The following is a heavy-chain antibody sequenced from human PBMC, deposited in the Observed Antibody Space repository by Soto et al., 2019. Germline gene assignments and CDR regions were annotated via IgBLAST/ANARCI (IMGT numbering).Heavy chain of an antibody. CDR2: IYYSGST. D-gene: IGHD3-10*01. CDR3: ARDQGVGYYGSGSYYNGYYYYGMDV. V-gene: IGHV4-30-4*01. J-gene: IGHJ6*02. CDR1: GGSISSGDYY. Sequence: TSETLSLTCTVSGGSISSGDYYWSWIRQPPGKGLEWIGYIYYSGSTYYNPSLKIRVTISVDTSKNQFSLKRSSVTAADTAVYYCARDQGVGYYGSGSYYNGYYYYGMDVWGQGTTVTVSS.